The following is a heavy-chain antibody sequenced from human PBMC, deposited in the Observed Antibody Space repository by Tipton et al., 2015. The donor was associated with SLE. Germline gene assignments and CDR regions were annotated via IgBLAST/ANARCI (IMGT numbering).Heavy chain of an antibody. J-gene: IGHJ4*02. Sequence: SLRLSCVASGFPFSPYPMHWVRQAPVKGLEWVAIISNDGRNQYYADSVKGRFTISRDNSRNTLSLQMSSLTADDTAVYYCAKDLGYCSTADCYGGFDYWGQGTLVTVSS. D-gene: IGHD2-2*01. V-gene: IGHV3-30*07. CDR1: GFPFSPYP. CDR2: ISNDGRNQ. CDR3: AKDLGYCSTADCYGGFDY.